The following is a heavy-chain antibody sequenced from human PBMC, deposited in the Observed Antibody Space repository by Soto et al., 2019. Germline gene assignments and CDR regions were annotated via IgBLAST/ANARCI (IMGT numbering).Heavy chain of an antibody. CDR3: ARESHDILTGPPWVWYFDL. CDR1: GGSFSGYY. J-gene: IGHJ2*01. D-gene: IGHD3-9*01. CDR2: INDRGSI. Sequence: QVQLQQWGAGPVRPLETLSLTCGVSGGSFSGYYWAWIRQSPGKGLEWIGEINDRGSINYNPSLKSRVSISVDTSKTHYSLNLRSVTAADTAVSSCARESHDILTGPPWVWYFDLWGRGTLVTVSS. V-gene: IGHV4-34*01.